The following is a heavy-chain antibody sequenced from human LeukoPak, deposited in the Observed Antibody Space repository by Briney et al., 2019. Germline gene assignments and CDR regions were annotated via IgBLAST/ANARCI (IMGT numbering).Heavy chain of an antibody. J-gene: IGHJ4*02. D-gene: IGHD1-26*01. CDR1: GFTFSSYG. Sequence: PGRSLRLSCAASGFTFSSYGTHWVRQAPGKGLEWVAVISYDGSNKYYADSVKGRFTISRDNSKNTLYLQMNSLRAEDTAVYYCAKGQAGGYWGQGTLVTVSS. CDR3: AKGQAGGY. V-gene: IGHV3-30*18. CDR2: ISYDGSNK.